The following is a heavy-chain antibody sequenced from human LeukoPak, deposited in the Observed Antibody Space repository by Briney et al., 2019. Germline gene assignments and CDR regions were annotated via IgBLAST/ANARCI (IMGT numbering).Heavy chain of an antibody. CDR3: AGPNYYDSSGYYWIAFDI. CDR1: GGSISSSSYY. V-gene: IGHV4-39*01. Sequence: SETLSLTCTVSGGSISSSSYYWGWIRQPPGKGLEWIGSIYYSGSTYYNPSLKSRVTISVDTSKNQFSLKPSSVTAADTAVYYCAGPNYYDSSGYYWIAFDIWGQGTMVTVSS. D-gene: IGHD3-22*01. J-gene: IGHJ3*02. CDR2: IYYSGST.